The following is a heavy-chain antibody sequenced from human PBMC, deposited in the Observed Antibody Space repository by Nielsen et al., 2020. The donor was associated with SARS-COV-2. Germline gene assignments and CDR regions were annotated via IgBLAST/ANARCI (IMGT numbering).Heavy chain of an antibody. V-gene: IGHV1-2*02. CDR1: GYTFSGYY. CDR3: ARGAAIQWGGYYFDY. J-gene: IGHJ4*02. Sequence: ASVKVSCKASGYTFSGYYLYWVRQAPGQGLEWMGSINPNSGGTNYAQKFQGRVTMTRDTSISTAYMELSTLRSDDTAVYYCARGAAIQWGGYYFDYWGQGTLVTVSS. D-gene: IGHD2-2*02. CDR2: INPNSGGT.